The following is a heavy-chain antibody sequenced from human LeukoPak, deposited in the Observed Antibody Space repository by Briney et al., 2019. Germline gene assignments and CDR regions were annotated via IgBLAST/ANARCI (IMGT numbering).Heavy chain of an antibody. J-gene: IGHJ6*02. CDR1: GFTFSSYA. CDR2: ISYDGSNK. Sequence: GRSLRLSCAASGFTFSSYAMHWVRQAPGKGLGWVAVISYDGSNKYYADSVKGRFTISRDNSKNTLYLQMNSLRAEDTAVYYCARGLWFGELDPYYYYGMDVWGQGTTVTVSS. D-gene: IGHD3-10*01. CDR3: ARGLWFGELDPYYYYGMDV. V-gene: IGHV3-30*04.